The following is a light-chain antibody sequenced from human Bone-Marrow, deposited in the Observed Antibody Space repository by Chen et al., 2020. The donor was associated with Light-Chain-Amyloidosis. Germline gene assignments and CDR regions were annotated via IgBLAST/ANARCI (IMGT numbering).Light chain of an antibody. CDR2: DAR. Sequence: SYVLTQPSSVSVAPGQTATIACGGNNIGSTSVHWYQQTPGQAPILVVYDARHRPSGIPERLSGSSSGNTATLTISGVEAGDEADYYCQVWDRSSDRPVFGGGTKLTVL. V-gene: IGLV3-21*02. CDR3: QVWDRSSDRPV. CDR1: NIGSTS. J-gene: IGLJ3*02.